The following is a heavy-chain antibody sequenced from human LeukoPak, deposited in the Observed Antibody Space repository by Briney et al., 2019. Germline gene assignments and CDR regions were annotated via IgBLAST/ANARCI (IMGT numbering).Heavy chain of an antibody. D-gene: IGHD1-26*01. CDR2: IIPIFGTA. CDR1: GGTFSNYA. Sequence: GASVKVSCKASGGTFSNYAISWVRQAPEQGLEWMGGIIPIFGTANYAQKFRGRVTITADKSTRTAYMELSSLRSEDTAVYYCARVRIVRAGWFDPWGQGTLVTVSS. J-gene: IGHJ5*02. V-gene: IGHV1-69*06. CDR3: ARVRIVRAGWFDP.